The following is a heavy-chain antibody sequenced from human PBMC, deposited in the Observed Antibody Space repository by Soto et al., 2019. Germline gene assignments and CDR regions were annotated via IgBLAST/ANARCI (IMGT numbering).Heavy chain of an antibody. Sequence: GESLKISCKGSGYSFTSYLISWVRQMPVKGLEWMGRIDPSDSYTNYSPSFQGHVTISADKSISTAYLQWSSLKASDTAMYYCATHTGDGDFWSGSYYYYGMDVWGQRTTVTFCS. CDR1: GYSFTSYL. V-gene: IGHV5-10-1*01. CDR3: ATHTGDGDFWSGSYYYYGMDV. J-gene: IGHJ6*02. D-gene: IGHD3-3*01. CDR2: IDPSDSYT.